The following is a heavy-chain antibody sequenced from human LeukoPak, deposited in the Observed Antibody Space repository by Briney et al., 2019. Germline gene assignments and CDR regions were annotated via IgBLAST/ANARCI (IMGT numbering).Heavy chain of an antibody. V-gene: IGHV4-30-4*08. J-gene: IGHJ5*02. CDR2: IYYSGST. Sequence: SETLSLTCTVSGCSISSGDYYWSWIRQPPGKGLEWIGFIYYSGSTSYNPSLKSRVTISLDTSKNYFSLKLTSVTAADTAMYYCARGDYYDSSGYYYHWGQGTLVTVSS. D-gene: IGHD3-22*01. CDR1: GCSISSGDYY. CDR3: ARGDYYDSSGYYYH.